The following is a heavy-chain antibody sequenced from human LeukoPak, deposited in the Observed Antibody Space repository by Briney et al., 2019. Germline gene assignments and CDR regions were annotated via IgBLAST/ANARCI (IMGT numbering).Heavy chain of an antibody. CDR1: GGSISSYY. Sequence: SETLSLTCTVSGGSISSYYWSWIRQPPGKGLEWIGYIYYSGSTNYNPSLKSRVTISVDTSKNQFSLKLSSLTAADTAVYYCARYTRATNGMDVWGQGTTVTVSS. CDR2: IYYSGST. CDR3: ARYTRATNGMDV. J-gene: IGHJ6*02. V-gene: IGHV4-59*08.